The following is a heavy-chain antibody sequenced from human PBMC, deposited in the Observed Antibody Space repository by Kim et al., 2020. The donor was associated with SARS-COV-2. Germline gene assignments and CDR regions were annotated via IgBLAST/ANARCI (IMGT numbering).Heavy chain of an antibody. V-gene: IGHV3-21*01. CDR2: SHI. Sequence: SHIHYADSVKGRFTISKDNAKNSVYLQMNSLRAEDTAVYYCATSIAGAQWGQGTPVTVSS. D-gene: IGHD1-26*01. CDR3: ATSIAGAQ. J-gene: IGHJ1*01.